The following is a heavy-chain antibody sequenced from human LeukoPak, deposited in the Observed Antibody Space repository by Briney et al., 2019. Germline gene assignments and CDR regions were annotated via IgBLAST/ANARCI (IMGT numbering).Heavy chain of an antibody. CDR2: ISSSSSYI. CDR3: PRPWAAEDYSYYMDA. J-gene: IGHJ6*03. D-gene: IGHD2-15*01. V-gene: IGHV3-21*01. Sequence: PGGSLRLSCAASGFTFSSYSMNWVRQAPGKGLERLSSISSSSSYIYYADSVKGRFTISRDNAKNSLYLQMNSLRAEDTAVYYCPRPWAAEDYSYYMDARGKGTTVTVSS. CDR1: GFTFSSYS.